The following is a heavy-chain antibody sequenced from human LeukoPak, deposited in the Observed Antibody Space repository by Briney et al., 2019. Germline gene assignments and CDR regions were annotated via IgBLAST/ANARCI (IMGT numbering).Heavy chain of an antibody. CDR1: GYTFTSND. V-gene: IGHV1-8*01. CDR3: ARGSDWNARTFDL. D-gene: IGHD1-1*01. J-gene: IGHJ3*01. CDR2: MNPDSGNT. Sequence: ASLKVSCKASGYTFTSNDINWVRQSTGQGLEWMAWMNPDSGNTGYAQKFQGRVTLTRDTSISTAYMELSSLRFEDTAVYYCARGSDWNARTFDLWGRGTLVTVSS.